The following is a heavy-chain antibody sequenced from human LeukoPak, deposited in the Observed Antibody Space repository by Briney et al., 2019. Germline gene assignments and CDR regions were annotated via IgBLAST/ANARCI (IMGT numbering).Heavy chain of an antibody. D-gene: IGHD5-18*01. J-gene: IGHJ5*02. Sequence: GVSLRLSCAASGFTFNNAWLKWVRQAPGKGLEGVSYISSSGSTIYYADSVKGRFTISRYNGKNSLYLQMKSLRAEDTPVYYCAREEGYFDPWGQGTLVTVSS. CDR2: ISSSGSTI. CDR3: AREEGYFDP. CDR1: GFTFNNAW. V-gene: IGHV3-48*04.